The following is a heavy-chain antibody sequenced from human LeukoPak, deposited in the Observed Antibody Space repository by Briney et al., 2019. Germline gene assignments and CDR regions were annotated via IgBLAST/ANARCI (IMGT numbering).Heavy chain of an antibody. CDR2: ISSSGSTI. V-gene: IGHV3-48*04. CDR1: GFTFSSYW. Sequence: GGSLRLSCAASGFTFSSYWMSWVRQAPGKGLEWVSYISSSGSTIYYADSVKGRFTISRDNAKNSLYLQMNSLRAEDTAVYYCARDPRATVTTLPGPSFNCWFDPWGQGTLVTVSS. CDR3: ARDPRATVTTLPGPSFNCWFDP. D-gene: IGHD4-17*01. J-gene: IGHJ5*02.